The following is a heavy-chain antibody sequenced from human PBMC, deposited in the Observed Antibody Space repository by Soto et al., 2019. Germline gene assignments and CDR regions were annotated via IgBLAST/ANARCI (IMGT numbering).Heavy chain of an antibody. Sequence: QVQLVQSGAEVKKPGSSLKVSCKDSGGTFSTYSMFWVRQAPAQGLEWMGRIIPLLGIANYAQKFQGRVTITADKSTSTAYMELDSLRSEDTALYYCTIGSWSGEVFDIWGQGTMVTVSS. CDR3: TIGSWSGEVFDI. CDR1: GGTFSTYS. CDR2: IIPLLGIA. J-gene: IGHJ3*02. D-gene: IGHD2-21*01. V-gene: IGHV1-69*02.